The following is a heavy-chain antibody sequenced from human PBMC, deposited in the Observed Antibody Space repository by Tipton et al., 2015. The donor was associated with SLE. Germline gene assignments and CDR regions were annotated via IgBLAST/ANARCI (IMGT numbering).Heavy chain of an antibody. CDR3: AREEPNCGGDCNLE. Sequence: SLRLSCAASGFTFGSYWMHWVRQAPGKGMEWVSYLTNSGSVTKDADSVKGRFTISRDNAKNSLYLQMTGLRAEDTAIYYCAREEPNCGGDCNLEWGQGTLVTVSS. V-gene: IGHV3-48*01. CDR2: LTNSGSVT. J-gene: IGHJ4*02. CDR1: GFTFGSYW. D-gene: IGHD2-21*02.